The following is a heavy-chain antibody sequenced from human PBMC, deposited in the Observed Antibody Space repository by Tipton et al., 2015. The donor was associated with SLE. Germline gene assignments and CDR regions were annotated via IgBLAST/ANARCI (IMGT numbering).Heavy chain of an antibody. Sequence: SLRLSCAASGFTYSGYAMPWVRQAPGKGLEWVAFIRADGSNQDYADSVKGRFTISRDNSKNTLYLQMNRLRVEDTAVYYCAGGTGAYFDHWGQGTLVTVSS. CDR2: IRADGSNQ. CDR3: AGGTGAYFDH. J-gene: IGHJ4*02. V-gene: IGHV3-30*02. D-gene: IGHD3-16*01. CDR1: GFTYSGYA.